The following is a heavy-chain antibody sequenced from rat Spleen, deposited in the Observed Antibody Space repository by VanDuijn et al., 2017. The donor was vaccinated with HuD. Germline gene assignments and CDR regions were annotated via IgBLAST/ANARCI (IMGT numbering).Heavy chain of an antibody. J-gene: IGHJ1*01. D-gene: IGHD1-2*01. CDR2: ISPSGGNT. V-gene: IGHV5-19*01. CDR1: GFTFNDYW. CDR3: VTDSTSSSYWYFDF. Sequence: EVQLVESGGGLVQPGRSMKLSCVASGFTFNDYWMTWIRQAPTKGLEWVASISPSGGNTYYRDSVKGRFTISRDNAKSTLYLQMDSLRSEDTATYYCVTDSTSSSYWYFDFWGPGTMVTVSS.